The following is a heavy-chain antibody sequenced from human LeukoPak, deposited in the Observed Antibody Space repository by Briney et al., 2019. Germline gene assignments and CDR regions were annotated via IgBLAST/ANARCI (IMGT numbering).Heavy chain of an antibody. CDR2: ISGSGGST. J-gene: IGHJ4*02. CDR1: GFTFSSYA. CDR3: ARDLGDYGY. V-gene: IGHV3-23*01. D-gene: IGHD4-17*01. Sequence: GGSLRLSCAASGFTFSSYAMSWVRQAPGKGLEWVSAISGSGGSTYYADSVKGRFTISRDNAKNSLYLQMNSLRAEDTAVYYCARDLGDYGYWGQGTLVTVSS.